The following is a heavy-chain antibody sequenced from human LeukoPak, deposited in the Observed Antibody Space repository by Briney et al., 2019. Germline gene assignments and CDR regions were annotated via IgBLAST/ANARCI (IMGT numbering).Heavy chain of an antibody. Sequence: SETLSLTCTVYGGSVTSGSYYWTWVRQTAGKALEWIGRIYISGTTNYHPSLNSPVTISLDTSKNQFSLKLSSVSAADTAVYYCARGRTADYYQYYMDVWGKGTTVTVSS. CDR2: IYISGTT. V-gene: IGHV4-61*02. D-gene: IGHD5-18*01. J-gene: IGHJ6*03. CDR1: GGSVTSGSYY. CDR3: ARGRTADYYQYYMDV.